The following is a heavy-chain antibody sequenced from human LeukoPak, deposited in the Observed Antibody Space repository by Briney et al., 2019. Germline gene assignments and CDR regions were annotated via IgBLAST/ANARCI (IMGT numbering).Heavy chain of an antibody. D-gene: IGHD3-10*01. V-gene: IGHV3-21*01. Sequence: GGSLRLSCAASGFAFSSYSMNWVRQAPGKGLEWVSSISSSSSYIHYADSVKGRFTISRDNAKNSLYLQMNSLRAEDTAVYYCARDKNGQGSHYYWGQGTLVTVSS. CDR2: ISSSSSYI. J-gene: IGHJ4*02. CDR3: ARDKNGQGSHYY. CDR1: GFAFSSYS.